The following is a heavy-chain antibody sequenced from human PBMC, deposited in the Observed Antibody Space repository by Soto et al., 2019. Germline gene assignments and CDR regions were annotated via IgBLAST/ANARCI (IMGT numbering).Heavy chain of an antibody. J-gene: IGHJ4*02. CDR3: AREDDYGDYVGDY. Sequence: QVQLVQSGAEVKKPGASLKVSCTASGYTFTGYYMHWVRQAPGQGLVWMGWINPNSGGTNYAQKVQGRVTMTRATAISTAYTELSRLSSDDTAVYYCAREDDYGDYVGDYWGQGTLVTVSS. CDR2: INPNSGGT. D-gene: IGHD4-17*01. V-gene: IGHV1-2*02. CDR1: GYTFTGYY.